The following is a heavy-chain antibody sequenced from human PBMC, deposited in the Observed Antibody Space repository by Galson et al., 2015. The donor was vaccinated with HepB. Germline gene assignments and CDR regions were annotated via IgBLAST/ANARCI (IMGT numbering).Heavy chain of an antibody. CDR1: GFTFSSYW. CDR2: IKQDRSEK. Sequence: SLRLSCAASGFTFSSYWMSWVRQAPGKGLEWVANIKQDRSEKYYVDSVKGRFTISRDNAKNSLYLQMNSLRAEDTAVYYCARVSGWLSYYYGMDVWGQGTTVTVSS. CDR3: ARVSGWLSYYYGMDV. D-gene: IGHD6-19*01. J-gene: IGHJ6*02. V-gene: IGHV3-7*03.